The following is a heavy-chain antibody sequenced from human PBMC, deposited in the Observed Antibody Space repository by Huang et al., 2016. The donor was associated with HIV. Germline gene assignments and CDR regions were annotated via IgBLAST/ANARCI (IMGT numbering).Heavy chain of an antibody. CDR1: GYTFTQYP. J-gene: IGHJ4*02. CDR3: ATTAFDY. Sequence: QVHLVQSGAEVRRHGASVKISCKTFGYTFTQYPMHGVRQAPGHRLEWVGWINTGNGTTRYSPKLQGRLTISRDTSASAGFMELTGLTDKDTGVYYCATTAFDYWGQGTLVTVSP. CDR2: INTGNGTT. V-gene: IGHV1-3*04.